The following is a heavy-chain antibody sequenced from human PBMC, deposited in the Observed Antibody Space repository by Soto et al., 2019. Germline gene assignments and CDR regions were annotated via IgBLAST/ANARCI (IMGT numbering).Heavy chain of an antibody. CDR1: GSTFTDFT. Sequence: EVQLLESGGGLVQPGGSLRLSCAGSGSTFTDFTMPWVRQAPGKGLEWVSAISGDGLSTYYAGSVKGRFTISRNNSKTTLYLQMNSLRAEDTAVYYCARRPDAFDIWGRGTMVTVSS. CDR2: ISGDGLST. V-gene: IGHV3-23*01. CDR3: ARRPDAFDI. J-gene: IGHJ3*02.